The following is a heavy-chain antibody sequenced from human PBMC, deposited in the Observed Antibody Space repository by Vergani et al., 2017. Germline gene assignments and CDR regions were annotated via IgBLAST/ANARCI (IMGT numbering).Heavy chain of an antibody. D-gene: IGHD3-22*01. CDR3: ARLPYYYDSSGYCS. CDR1: GASIRSYY. J-gene: IGHJ5*02. CDR2: IYYSEST. Sequence: QVQLQESGPGLVKPSETLSLTCTVSGASIRSYYWSWIRQPPGKGLEWIGYIYYSESTNYNPSLKSRVTISVDTSKNQFSLKLSSVTAADTAVYYCARLPYYYDSSGYCSWGQGTLVTVSS. V-gene: IGHV4-59*08.